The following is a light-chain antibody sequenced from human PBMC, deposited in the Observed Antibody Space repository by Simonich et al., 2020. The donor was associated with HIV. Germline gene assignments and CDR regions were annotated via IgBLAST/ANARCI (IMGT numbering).Light chain of an antibody. J-gene: IGKJ2*01. CDR3: QQYGSSPYT. V-gene: IGKV3D-20*01. Sequence: EIVLTQSPGTLSLSPGETATLSCRASQSVSSSYLAWYQQKPGLAPRLLIYDASSRATGIPDRFSGSGSGTDFTLTISRLEPEDFAVYYCQQYGSSPYTFGQGTKLEIK. CDR1: QSVSSSY. CDR2: DAS.